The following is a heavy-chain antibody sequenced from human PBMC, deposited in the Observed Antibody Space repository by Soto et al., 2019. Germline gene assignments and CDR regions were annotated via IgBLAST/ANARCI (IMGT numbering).Heavy chain of an antibody. CDR3: AREDIVVVTAAIQHRLDP. Sequence: PSETLSLTCTVSGGSISSYYWSWIRQPAGKGLEWIGRIYTSGSTNYNPSLKSRVTMSVDTSKNQFSLKLSSVTAADTAVYYCAREDIVVVTAAIQHRLDPWGQGTLVTVSS. V-gene: IGHV4-4*07. CDR1: GGSISSYY. D-gene: IGHD2-2*02. CDR2: IYTSGST. J-gene: IGHJ5*02.